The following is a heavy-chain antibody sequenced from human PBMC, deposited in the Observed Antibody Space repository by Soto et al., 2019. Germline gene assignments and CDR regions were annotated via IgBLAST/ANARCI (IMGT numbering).Heavy chain of an antibody. V-gene: IGHV3-15*07. Sequence: SVSNAWMNWVRQAPGKGLEWVGRIKSKTDGGTTDYAAPVKGRFTISRDDSKNTLYLQMKNLKTEDTAVYYCTTDHYYYYGIDVWGQGTTVTVSS. CDR2: IKSKTDGGTT. CDR3: TTDHYYYYGIDV. J-gene: IGHJ6*02. CDR1: SVSNAW.